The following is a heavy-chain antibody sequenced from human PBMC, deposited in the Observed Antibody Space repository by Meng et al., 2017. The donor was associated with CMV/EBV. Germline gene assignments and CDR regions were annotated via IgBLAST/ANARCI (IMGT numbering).Heavy chain of an antibody. V-gene: IGHV1-2*02. CDR1: GYSFTSYW. Sequence: ASVKVSCKGSGYSFTSYWIGWVRQAPGQGLEWMGWINPNSGGTNYAQKFQGRVTMTRDTSISTAYMELSRLRSDDTAVYYCASIVSGSYLQLPDYWGQGTLVTVSS. CDR3: ASIVSGSYLQLPDY. CDR2: INPNSGGT. D-gene: IGHD1-26*01. J-gene: IGHJ4*02.